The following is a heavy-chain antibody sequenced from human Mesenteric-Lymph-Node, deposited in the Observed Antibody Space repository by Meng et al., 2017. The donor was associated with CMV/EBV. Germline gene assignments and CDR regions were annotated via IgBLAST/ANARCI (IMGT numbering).Heavy chain of an antibody. CDR2: INHSGST. J-gene: IGHJ6*02. D-gene: IGHD1-1*01. V-gene: IGHV4-34*01. CDR1: GGSFSDYF. Sequence: SETLSLTCVVFGGSFSDYFWTWIRQPPGKGLEWIGEINHSGSTNYSPSLKSRVTISVDTSKNQVSLKLSSLTAADTAVYYCARFSATGAYYYGMDVWGQGTTVTVSS. CDR3: ARFSATGAYYYGMDV.